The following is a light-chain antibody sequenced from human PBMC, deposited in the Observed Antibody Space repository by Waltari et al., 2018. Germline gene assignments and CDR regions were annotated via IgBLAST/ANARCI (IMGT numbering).Light chain of an antibody. J-gene: IGKJ2*01. CDR1: QDISIY. V-gene: IGKV1-33*01. Sequence: DIQMTQSPSSLSASVGDRVTITCQASQDISIYLNWYQQKPGKAPKLLIYDASNLETGVPSRFSGSGSGTDFTFTISSLQPEDIATYYCQQYDNLPYTFGQGTKLEIK. CDR3: QQYDNLPYT. CDR2: DAS.